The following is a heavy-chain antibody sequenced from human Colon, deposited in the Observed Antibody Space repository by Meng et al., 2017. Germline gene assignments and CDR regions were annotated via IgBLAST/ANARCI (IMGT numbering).Heavy chain of an antibody. J-gene: IGHJ4*02. CDR3: ASGRKYCSSTSCYGQFDY. V-gene: IGHV4-4*02. D-gene: IGHD2-2*01. Sequence: APLQAAGPVLVKPSAPLSLTCAVSGGSISSSNWWSWFRQPPGKGLEWIGEIYHSGSTNYNPSLKSRVTISVDKSKNQFSLKLSSVTAADTAVYYCASGRKYCSSTSCYGQFDYWGQGTLVTVSS. CDR2: IYHSGST. CDR1: GGSISSSNW.